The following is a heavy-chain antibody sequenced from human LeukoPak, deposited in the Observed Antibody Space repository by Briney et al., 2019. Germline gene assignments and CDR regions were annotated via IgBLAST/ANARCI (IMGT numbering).Heavy chain of an antibody. CDR3: ATSAKFIAAAY. Sequence: ASVKVSCKASGYTFTGYYMHWVRQAPGQGLEWMGWINPNSGGTNYAQKFQGRVTMTRDTSISTAYMELSSLRSEDTAVYYCATSAKFIAAAYWGQGTLVTVSS. D-gene: IGHD6-13*01. J-gene: IGHJ4*02. V-gene: IGHV1-2*02. CDR2: INPNSGGT. CDR1: GYTFTGYY.